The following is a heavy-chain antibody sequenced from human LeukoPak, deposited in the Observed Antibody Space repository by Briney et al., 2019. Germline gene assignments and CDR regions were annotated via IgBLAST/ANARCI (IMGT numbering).Heavy chain of an antibody. CDR1: GFIFTTYV. CDR3: AKGDPAFDAFDV. J-gene: IGHJ3*01. Sequence: GGSLRLSCEASGFIFTTYVMNWVRQAPGEGLEWVSDISGSGESIYYADSVRGRLTISRDNSNNTLYLQMSSLRVEDTAVYYCAKGDPAFDAFDVWGQGTMVTVSS. V-gene: IGHV3-23*01. CDR2: ISGSGESI. D-gene: IGHD2-2*01.